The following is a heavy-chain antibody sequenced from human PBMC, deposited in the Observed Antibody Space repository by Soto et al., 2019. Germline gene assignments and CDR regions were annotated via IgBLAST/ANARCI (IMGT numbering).Heavy chain of an antibody. CDR1: GFTFSSYS. D-gene: IGHD1-26*01. Sequence: PGGSLRLSCAASGFTFSSYSMNWVRQAPGKGLEWVSSISSSSSYIYYADSVKGRFTISRDNAKNSLYLQMNSLRAEDTAVYYCARREVGANTCHYWGQGTLVTVSS. CDR2: ISSSSSYI. V-gene: IGHV3-21*01. CDR3: ARREVGANTCHY. J-gene: IGHJ4*02.